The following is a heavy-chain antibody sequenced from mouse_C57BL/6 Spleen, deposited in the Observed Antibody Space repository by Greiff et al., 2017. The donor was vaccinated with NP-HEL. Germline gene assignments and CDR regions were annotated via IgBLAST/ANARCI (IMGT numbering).Heavy chain of an antibody. Sequence: QVQLQQPGAELVMPGASVKLSCKASGYTFTSYWMHWVKQRPGQGLEWIGEIDPSDSYTNYNEKFKGKSTLTVDKSSSTAYMQLSSLTSEDAAVYYCARRGSSYYDAMYYWGQGTSVTVSS. CDR2: IDPSDSYT. CDR1: GYTFTSYW. D-gene: IGHD1-1*01. CDR3: ARRGSSYYDAMYY. J-gene: IGHJ4*01. V-gene: IGHV1-69*01.